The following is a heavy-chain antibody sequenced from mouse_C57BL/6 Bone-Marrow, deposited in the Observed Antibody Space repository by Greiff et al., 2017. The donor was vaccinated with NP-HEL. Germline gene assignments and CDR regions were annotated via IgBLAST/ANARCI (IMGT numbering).Heavy chain of an antibody. V-gene: IGHV5-17*01. CDR3: ARVFYYYGSSYHWYFDV. J-gene: IGHJ1*03. CDR2: ISSGSSTI. D-gene: IGHD1-1*01. Sequence: EVKLQESGGGLVKPGGSLKLSCAASGFTFSDYGMHWVRQAPEKGLEWVAYISSGSSTIYYADTVKGRFTISRDNAKNTLFLQMTRLRAEDTAMYYCARVFYYYGSSYHWYFDVWGTGTTVTVSS. CDR1: GFTFSDYG.